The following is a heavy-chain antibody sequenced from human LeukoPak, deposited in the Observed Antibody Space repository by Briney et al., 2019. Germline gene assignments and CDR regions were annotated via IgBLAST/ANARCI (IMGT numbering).Heavy chain of an antibody. CDR3: AGGYGYDSSGYSDY. CDR1: GGPISSGGYS. V-gene: IGHV4-30-2*01. J-gene: IGHJ4*02. CDR2: IYHSGST. D-gene: IGHD3-22*01. Sequence: PSQTLSLTCTVSGGPISSGGYSWSWIRQPPGKGLEWIGYIYHSGSTYYNPSLKSRVTISVDRSKNQFSLKLSSVTAADTAVYYCAGGYGYDSSGYSDYRGQGTLVTVSS.